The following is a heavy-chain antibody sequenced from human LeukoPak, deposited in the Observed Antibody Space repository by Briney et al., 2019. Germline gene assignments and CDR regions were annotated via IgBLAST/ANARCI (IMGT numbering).Heavy chain of an antibody. CDR1: GFTFSNAW. CDR2: ISYDGSNK. Sequence: GGSLRLSCAASGFTFSNAWMSWVRQAPGKGLEWVAVISYDGSNKYYADSVKGRFTISRDNSKNTLYLQMNSLRAEDTAVYYCASGGVRSVTLLRYWGQGTLVTVSS. D-gene: IGHD4-17*01. V-gene: IGHV3-30*03. CDR3: ASGGVRSVTLLRY. J-gene: IGHJ4*02.